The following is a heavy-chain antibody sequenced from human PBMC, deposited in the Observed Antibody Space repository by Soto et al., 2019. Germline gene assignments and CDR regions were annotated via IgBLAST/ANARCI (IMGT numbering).Heavy chain of an antibody. CDR2: LDPESGET. CDR3: ASLDVVVVTAPFDS. CDR1: GYTLIHLS. D-gene: IGHD2-21*02. V-gene: IGHV1-24*01. J-gene: IGHJ4*02. Sequence: ASVKVSCKVSGYTLIHLSMHWVRQAPGRGLEWMGGLDPESGETIYAQKFQGRVTMTEDKSTDTAYMELSSLRSEDTAVYYCASLDVVVVTAPFDSWGQGTLVTVSS.